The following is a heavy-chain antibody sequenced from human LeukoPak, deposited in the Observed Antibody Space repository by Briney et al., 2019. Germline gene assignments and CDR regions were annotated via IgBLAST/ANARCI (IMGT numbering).Heavy chain of an antibody. V-gene: IGHV3-21*01. CDR1: GFTFSSYS. CDR3: AREGVTFGELLSVFDY. J-gene: IGHJ4*02. CDR2: ISSSSSYI. Sequence: GGSLRLSCAASGFTFSSYSMNWVRQAPGKGLEWVSSISSSSSYIYYADSVKGRFTISRDNAKNSLYLQMNSLRAEDTAVYYCAREGVTFGELLSVFDYWGQGTLVTVSS. D-gene: IGHD3-10*01.